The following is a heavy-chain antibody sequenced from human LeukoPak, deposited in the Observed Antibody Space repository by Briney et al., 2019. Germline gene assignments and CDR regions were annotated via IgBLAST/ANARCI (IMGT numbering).Heavy chain of an antibody. V-gene: IGHV4-34*01. CDR1: GGSFSGYY. CDR3: ATSTLTL. D-gene: IGHD4/OR15-4a*01. J-gene: IGHJ4*02. CDR2: INHSGST. Sequence: PSGTLSLTCAVYGGSFSGYYWSWIRQPPGKGLEWIGEINHSGSTNYNPSLKSRVTISVDTSKNQFSLKLSSVTAADAAMYYCATSTLTLWGRGTQVTVSS.